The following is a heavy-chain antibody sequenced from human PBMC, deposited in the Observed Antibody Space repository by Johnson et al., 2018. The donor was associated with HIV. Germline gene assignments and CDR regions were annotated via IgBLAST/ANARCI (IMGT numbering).Heavy chain of an antibody. CDR3: GRGAESTGNYALAFDI. D-gene: IGHD1-7*01. Sequence: QVQLVESGGGVVQPGGSLRLSCAASGFTFSSYGMHWVRQAPGKGLEWVAVIRYDGSNKYYADSVKGRFTISRDNSKNTLYLQMNSLEGEDKAGYYCGRGAESTGNYALAFDIWGQGTMVTVSS. CDR1: GFTFSSYG. CDR2: IRYDGSNK. J-gene: IGHJ3*02. V-gene: IGHV3-33*08.